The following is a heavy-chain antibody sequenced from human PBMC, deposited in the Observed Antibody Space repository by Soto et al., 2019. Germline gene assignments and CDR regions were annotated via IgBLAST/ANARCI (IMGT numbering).Heavy chain of an antibody. CDR1: GGSISRYY. CDR2: TYYSGST. J-gene: IGHJ5*02. D-gene: IGHD3-16*01. Sequence: SETLSLTCTVSGGSISRYYWSWIRQPPGKGLEWIGYTYYSGSTNYNPSLKSRVTISVDTSKNQLSLKLSSLTAADTAVYYCAREGEGGKNGSDPWGRGTLVTVSP. V-gene: IGHV4-59*01. CDR3: AREGEGGKNGSDP.